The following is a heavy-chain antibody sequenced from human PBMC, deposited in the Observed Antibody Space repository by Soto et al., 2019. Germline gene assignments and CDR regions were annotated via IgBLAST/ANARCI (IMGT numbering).Heavy chain of an antibody. Sequence: SVKVSCKASGGTFSSYAISWVRQAPGQGLEWMGGIIPIFGTANYAQKFQGRVTITADESTSTAYMELSSLRSEDTAVYYCASPSYYYDSSAQYDYWGQGTLVTVSS. CDR1: GGTFSSYA. D-gene: IGHD3-22*01. J-gene: IGHJ4*02. CDR3: ASPSYYYDSSAQYDY. V-gene: IGHV1-69*13. CDR2: IIPIFGTA.